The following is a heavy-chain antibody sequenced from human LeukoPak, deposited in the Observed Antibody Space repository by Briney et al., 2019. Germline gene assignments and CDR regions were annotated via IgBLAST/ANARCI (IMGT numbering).Heavy chain of an antibody. D-gene: IGHD4-23*01. CDR2: IWYDGSNK. CDR3: AREGVTKVFDY. J-gene: IGHJ4*02. V-gene: IGHV3-33*01. Sequence: PGGSPRLSCAASGFTFSSYGMHWVRQAPGKGLEWVAVIWYDGSNKYYADSVKGRFTISRDNSKNTLYLQMNSLRAEDTAVYYCAREGVTKVFDYWGQGTLVTVSS. CDR1: GFTFSSYG.